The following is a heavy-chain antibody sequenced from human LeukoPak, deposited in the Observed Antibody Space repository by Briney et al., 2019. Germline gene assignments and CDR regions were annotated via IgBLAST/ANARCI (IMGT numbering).Heavy chain of an antibody. CDR1: GGTFSSYA. CDR2: IIPIFGTA. V-gene: IGHV1-69*13. D-gene: IGHD3-22*01. J-gene: IGHJ4*02. CDR3: ARYYYDSSGYYYFDY. Sequence: GASVKVSYKASGGTFSSYAISWVRQAPGQGLEWMGGIIPIFGTANYAQKFQGRVTITADESTSTAYMELSSLRSEDTAVYYCARYYYDSSGYYYFDYWGQGTLVTVSS.